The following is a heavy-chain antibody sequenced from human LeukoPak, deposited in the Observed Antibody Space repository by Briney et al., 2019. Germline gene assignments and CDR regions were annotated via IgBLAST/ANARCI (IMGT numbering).Heavy chain of an antibody. Sequence: EASVKVSCKASGGTFSSYAISWVRQAPGQGLEWMGWISAYNGNTNYAQKLQGRVTMTTDTSTSTAYMELRSLRSDDTAVYYCARDVAFYDYVWGSYRPDAFDIWGQGTMVTVSS. CDR1: GGTFSSYA. J-gene: IGHJ3*02. CDR3: ARDVAFYDYVWGSYRPDAFDI. D-gene: IGHD3-16*02. CDR2: ISAYNGNT. V-gene: IGHV1-18*01.